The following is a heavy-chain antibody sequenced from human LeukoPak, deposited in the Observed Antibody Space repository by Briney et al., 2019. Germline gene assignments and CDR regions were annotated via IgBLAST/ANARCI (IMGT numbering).Heavy chain of an antibody. J-gene: IGHJ4*02. D-gene: IGHD6-19*01. Sequence: SETLSLTCAVYGGSFSGYYWSWIRQPPGKGLEWIGEINHSGSTNYNPSLKSRVTISVDTSKNQFSLKLSSVTAADTAVYYCARIKNTSGWYVYFDYWGQGTLVTVSS. CDR1: GGSFSGYY. V-gene: IGHV4-34*01. CDR3: ARIKNTSGWYVYFDY. CDR2: INHSGST.